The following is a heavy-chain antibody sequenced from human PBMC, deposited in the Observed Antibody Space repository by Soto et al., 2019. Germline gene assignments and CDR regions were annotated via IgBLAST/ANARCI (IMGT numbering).Heavy chain of an antibody. V-gene: IGHV3-66*01. J-gene: IGHJ6*02. CDR3: VRENYYYGMDI. CDR2: INNAFNA. Sequence: GGSLRLSCAVSGFDASVNFMTWVRQAPGKGLEWVSSINNAFNAFYADSVTGRFTISRDNSKNTLYLQMNSLRVEDTAMYYCVRENYYYGMDIWGQGTAVTVSS. CDR1: GFDASVNF.